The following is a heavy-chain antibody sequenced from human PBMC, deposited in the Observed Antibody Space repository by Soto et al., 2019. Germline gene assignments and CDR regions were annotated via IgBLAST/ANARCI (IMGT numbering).Heavy chain of an antibody. CDR3: ARDXGEYYDSSGSWYYGMDV. CDR2: IYYSGST. J-gene: IGHJ6*02. CDR1: GGSISSGGYY. Sequence: SETLSLTCTVSGGSISSGGYYWSWIRQHPGKGVEWIGYIYYSGSTYYNPSLKSRVTISVDTSKNQFSLKLSSVTAADTAVYYCARDXGEYYDSSGSWYYGMDVWGPGTTVTVSS. V-gene: IGHV4-31*03. D-gene: IGHD3-22*01.